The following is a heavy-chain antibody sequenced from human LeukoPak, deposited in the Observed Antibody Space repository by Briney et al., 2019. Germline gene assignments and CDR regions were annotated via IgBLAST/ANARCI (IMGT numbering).Heavy chain of an antibody. D-gene: IGHD3-16*01. CDR2: ISSGSTI. J-gene: IGHJ6*02. CDR1: GFTFSDYY. V-gene: IGHV3-11*01. CDR3: ARAHFWDYYYGMDV. Sequence: GGSLRLSCAASGFTFSDYYMSWIRQAPGKGLEWVSYISSGSTIYYADSVKGRFTISRDNAKNSLYLQMNSLRAEDTAVYYCARAHFWDYYYGMDVWGQGTTVTVSS.